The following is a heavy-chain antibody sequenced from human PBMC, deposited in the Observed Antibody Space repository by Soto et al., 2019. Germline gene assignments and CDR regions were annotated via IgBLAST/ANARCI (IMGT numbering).Heavy chain of an antibody. D-gene: IGHD2-2*01. CDR3: ARVCSSTSCYRS. J-gene: IGHJ4*02. CDR1: GGTFSSYA. V-gene: IGHV1-69*13. CDR2: IIPIFGTA. Sequence: SVKVSCKASGGTFSSYAISWVRQAPGQGLECMGGIIPIFGTANYAQKFQGRVTITADESTSTAYMELSSLRSEDTAVYYCARVCSSTSCYRSWGQGTLVTVSS.